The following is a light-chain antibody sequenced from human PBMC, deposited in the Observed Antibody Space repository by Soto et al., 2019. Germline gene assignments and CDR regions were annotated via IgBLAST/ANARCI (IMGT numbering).Light chain of an antibody. CDR1: ETIITF. Sequence: DIQLTQSPSSLAASLGDSITITCRASETIITFLNWYQVQPGQAPRLLVYDASYLQVMVPVRVSRSESGTLFNRTIDDLQHEALASYCCQPFFIAVYTFGG. CDR3: QPFFIAVYT. J-gene: IGKJ4*01. V-gene: IGKV1-39*01. CDR2: DAS.